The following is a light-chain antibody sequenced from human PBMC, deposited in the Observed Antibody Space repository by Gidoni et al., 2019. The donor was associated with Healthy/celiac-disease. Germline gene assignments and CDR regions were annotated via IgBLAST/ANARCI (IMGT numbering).Light chain of an antibody. CDR1: QSVSSY. CDR3: QQRSNWLT. CDR2: DAS. V-gene: IGKV3-11*01. J-gene: IGKJ4*01. Sequence: ENVLTPSPATLSLSPGERANLSCRASQSVSSYLAWYQQKPGQAPRLLIYDASNRATGIPARFSGSGSGTDFTLTISSLEPEDFAVYYCQQRSNWLTFGGXTKVEIK.